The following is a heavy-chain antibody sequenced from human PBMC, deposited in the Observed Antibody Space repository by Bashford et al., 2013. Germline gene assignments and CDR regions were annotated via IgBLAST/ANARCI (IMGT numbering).Heavy chain of an antibody. CDR3: ARDSAVAGFDY. D-gene: IGHD6-19*01. CDR2: INSDGSST. J-gene: IGHJ4*02. Sequence: VRQAPGKGLEWVSRINSDGSSTSYADSVKGRFTISRDNAKNTLYLQMNSLRAEDTAVYYCARDSAVAGFDYWGQGTLVTVSS. V-gene: IGHV3-74*01.